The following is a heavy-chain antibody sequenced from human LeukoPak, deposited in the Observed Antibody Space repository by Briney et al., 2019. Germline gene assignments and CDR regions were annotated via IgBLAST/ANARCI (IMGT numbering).Heavy chain of an antibody. V-gene: IGHV4-59*08. CDR2: IYYSGST. D-gene: IGHD2-15*01. CDR3: ASPRDVVVVVDATSGYFDL. J-gene: IGHJ2*01. Sequence: SETLSLTCTVSGGSISSYYWSWIRQPPGKGLEWIGYIYYSGSTNYNPSLKSRATISVDSSKNQFSLKLTSVTAADTAMYYCASPRDVVVVVDATSGYFDLWGRGTLVTVSS. CDR1: GGSISSYY.